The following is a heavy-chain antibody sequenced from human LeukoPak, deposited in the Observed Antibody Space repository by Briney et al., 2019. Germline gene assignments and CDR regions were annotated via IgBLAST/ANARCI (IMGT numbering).Heavy chain of an antibody. Sequence: SETLSLTCTASGGSISSYYWSWIRQPPGKGLEWIGYIYYSGSTNYNPSLKSRVTISVDTSKNQFSLKLSSVTAADTAVYYCARGGAYYYDSSGYPNFDYWGQGTLVTVSS. J-gene: IGHJ4*02. CDR2: IYYSGST. D-gene: IGHD3-22*01. V-gene: IGHV4-59*01. CDR3: ARGGAYYYDSSGYPNFDY. CDR1: GGSISSYY.